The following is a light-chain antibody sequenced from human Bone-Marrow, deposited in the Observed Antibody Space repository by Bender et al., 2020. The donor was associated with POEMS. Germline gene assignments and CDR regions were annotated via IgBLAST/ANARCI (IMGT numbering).Light chain of an antibody. CDR2: EVT. CDR1: SSDVGRYDY. Sequence: QSALTQHPSASGSPGQSVTISCTGTSSDVGRYDYVSWYQQHPGKAPKLMIYEVTKRPSGVPDRFSGSKSGNTASLTVSGLQAEDEADYYCTSYADSASANWLFGRGTKLTVL. J-gene: IGLJ3*02. CDR3: TSYADSASANWL. V-gene: IGLV2-8*01.